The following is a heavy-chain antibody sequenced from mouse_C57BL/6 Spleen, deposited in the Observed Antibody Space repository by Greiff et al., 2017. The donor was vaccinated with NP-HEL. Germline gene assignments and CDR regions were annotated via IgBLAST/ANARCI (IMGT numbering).Heavy chain of an antibody. V-gene: IGHV1-63*01. D-gene: IGHD2-4*01. CDR1: GYTFPNYW. J-gene: IGHJ4*01. CDR2: IYPGGGYP. Sequence: VQVVESGAELVRPGTSVKMSCKASGYTFPNYWIGWAKQRPGHGLEWIGDIYPGGGYPNYNEKFKGKATLTADKSSSTAYMQFSSLTSEDSAIYYCAREDSDYLGYAMDYWGQGTSVTVSS. CDR3: AREDSDYLGYAMDY.